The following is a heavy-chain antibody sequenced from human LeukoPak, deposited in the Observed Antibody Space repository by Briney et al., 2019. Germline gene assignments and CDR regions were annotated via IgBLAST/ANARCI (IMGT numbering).Heavy chain of an antibody. CDR3: AREGDGYTLRRYDY. Sequence: ASVKVSCKASGGTFSSYAMNWVRQAPGQGLERMGWINTNTGNPTYAQGFTGRFVFSLDTSVSTAYLQISSLKAEDTAAYYCAREGDGYTLRRYDYWGQGTLVTVSS. CDR1: GGTFSSYA. D-gene: IGHD5-24*01. CDR2: INTNTGNP. V-gene: IGHV7-4-1*02. J-gene: IGHJ4*02.